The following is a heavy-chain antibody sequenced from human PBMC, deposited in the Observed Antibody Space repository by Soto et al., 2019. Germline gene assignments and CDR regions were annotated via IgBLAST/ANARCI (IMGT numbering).Heavy chain of an antibody. J-gene: IGHJ5*02. V-gene: IGHV4-31*03. Sequence: QVQLQESGPGLVKLSQTLSLTCSVSGGSISSSDSYWSWIRQHPGKGLEWFGYIYHTGSTYYNPSLKSRVTMSVDTSKNQFALQLTSVTAADTAVYFCARGRHFSISTGLKWFDPWGQGTLVTVSS. CDR3: ARGRHFSISTGLKWFDP. D-gene: IGHD3-9*01. CDR2: IYHTGST. CDR1: GGSISSSDSY.